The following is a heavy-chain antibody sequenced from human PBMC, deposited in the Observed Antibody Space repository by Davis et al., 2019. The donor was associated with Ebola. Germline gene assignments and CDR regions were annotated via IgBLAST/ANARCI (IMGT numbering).Heavy chain of an antibody. V-gene: IGHV1-69*13. J-gene: IGHJ6*03. CDR3: ARDGGEIAAHMDV. D-gene: IGHD6-6*01. Sequence: SVKVSCKASGGTFSSYAISWVRQAPGQGLEWMGGIIPIFGTANYAQKFQGRVTITADESTSTAYMELSSLRSEDTAVYYCARDGGEIAAHMDVWGKGTTVTVSS. CDR2: IIPIFGTA. CDR1: GGTFSSYA.